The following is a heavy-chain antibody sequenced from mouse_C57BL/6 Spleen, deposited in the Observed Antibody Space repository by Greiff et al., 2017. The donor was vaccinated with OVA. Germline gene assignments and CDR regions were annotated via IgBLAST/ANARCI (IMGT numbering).Heavy chain of an antibody. CDR1: GYTFTDYY. CDR3: ANDGYTGFAY. J-gene: IGHJ3*01. Sequence: QVKLMESGAELVRPGASVKLSCKASGYTFTDYYINWVKQRPGQGLEWIARIYPGSGNTYYNEKFKGKATLTAEKSSSTAYMQLSSLTSEDSAVYFCANDGYTGFAYWGQGTLVTVSA. CDR2: IYPGSGNT. D-gene: IGHD2-3*01. V-gene: IGHV1-76*01.